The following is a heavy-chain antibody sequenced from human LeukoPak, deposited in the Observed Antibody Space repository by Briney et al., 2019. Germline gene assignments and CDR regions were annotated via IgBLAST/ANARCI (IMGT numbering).Heavy chain of an antibody. D-gene: IGHD6-25*01. J-gene: IGHJ4*02. CDR3: ARGGYDPTYYFDY. Sequence: SVKVSCKASGGTFSSYAISWVRQAPGQGLEWMGGNIPIFGTANYAQKFQGRVTITADKSTSTAYMELSSLRSEDTAVYYCARGGYDPTYYFDYWGQGTLVTVSS. CDR1: GGTFSSYA. V-gene: IGHV1-69*06. CDR2: NIPIFGTA.